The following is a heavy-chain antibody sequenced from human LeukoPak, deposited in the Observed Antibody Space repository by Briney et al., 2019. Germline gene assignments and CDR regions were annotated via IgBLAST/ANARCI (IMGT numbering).Heavy chain of an antibody. D-gene: IGHD4-17*01. J-gene: IGHJ6*02. CDR3: ARASDYSLGYYYGMDV. CDR2: IIPIFGTA. CDR1: GGTFSSYA. V-gene: IGHV1-69*01. Sequence: AVKVSCKASGGTFSSYAISWVRQAPGQGGEWMGGIIPIFGTANYSQQFHGRVTITADDPPSTAYMEMSSLRSEDTAVYYCARASDYSLGYYYGMDVWGQGTTVTVSS.